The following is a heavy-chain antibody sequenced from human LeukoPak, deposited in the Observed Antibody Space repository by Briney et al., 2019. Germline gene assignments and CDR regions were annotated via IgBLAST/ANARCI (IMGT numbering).Heavy chain of an antibody. J-gene: IGHJ6*02. D-gene: IGHD3/OR15-3a*01. CDR1: GYTFTSYD. CDR2: MNRNSGNT. V-gene: IGHV1-8*01. Sequence: ASVKVSCKASGYTFTSYDINWVRQATGQGLEWMGWMNRNSGNTGYAQKFQDRDTMTRNTSISTADMELSSLRSENTVVYYCARVGLNYMVVWGQGATVTVSS. CDR3: ARVGLNYMVV.